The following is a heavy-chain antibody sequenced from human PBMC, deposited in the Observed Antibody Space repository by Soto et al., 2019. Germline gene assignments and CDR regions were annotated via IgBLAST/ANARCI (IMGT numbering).Heavy chain of an antibody. V-gene: IGHV1-69*17. CDR3: ARAPRGKDRGYDFRLRYRMDV. D-gene: IGHD5-12*01. J-gene: IGHJ6*02. CDR2: NIPIFGIT. CDR1: GGTFSSYT. Sequence: QVQLVQSGAEVKKPGSSVKVSCKASGGTFSSYTISWVRQAPGQGLQWMGGNIPIFGITNYAQRFQGRVTITADKSTSTAYMELSSLRSEDTAVYYCARAPRGKDRGYDFRLRYRMDVWGQWTTVTVSS.